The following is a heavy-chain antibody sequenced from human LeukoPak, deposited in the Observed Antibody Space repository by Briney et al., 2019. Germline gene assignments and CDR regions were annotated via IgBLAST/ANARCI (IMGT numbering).Heavy chain of an antibody. D-gene: IGHD1-26*01. CDR2: IYSSGNT. V-gene: IGHV4-39*02. CDR1: GGSISSGSYY. J-gene: IGHJ4*02. CDR3: GRRAYGIGLDY. Sequence: SETLSLTCTVSGGSISSGSYYWNWIRQPPGKGLEWIGTIYSSGNTYYNPSLGSRVTISADTSRNHFSLKLTSVTAADTAVYYYGRRAYGIGLDYWGQGTLVTVSS.